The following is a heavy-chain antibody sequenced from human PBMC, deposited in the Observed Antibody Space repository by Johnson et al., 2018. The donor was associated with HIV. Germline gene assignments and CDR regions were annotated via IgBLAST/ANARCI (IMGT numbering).Heavy chain of an antibody. CDR1: GFTVSSNY. Sequence: MQLVESGGGLVQPGGSLRLSCAASGFTVSSNYMSWVRQAPGKGLEWVSVLYSDGGTYYADSVKGRFTISRDNSKNTLYLQMNSLRADDTAVYYCAREGIWYCSGGSCYVAFDIWGQGTMVTVSS. J-gene: IGHJ3*02. V-gene: IGHV3-66*02. CDR3: AREGIWYCSGGSCYVAFDI. CDR2: LYSDGGT. D-gene: IGHD2-15*01.